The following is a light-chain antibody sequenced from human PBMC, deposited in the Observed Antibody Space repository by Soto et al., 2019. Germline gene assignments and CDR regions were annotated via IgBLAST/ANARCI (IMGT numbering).Light chain of an antibody. CDR2: GAS. Sequence: DIQMTQSPSFLSASVGDRVTVTCRASQSVGTHLHWYQQKSGKAPKLLIYGASTLQSGVSSMFSCSGSGTDFTLTITSLQPDDFALYYCQQSHTSPRTFGQGTRLDIK. V-gene: IGKV1-39*01. J-gene: IGKJ2*01. CDR1: QSVGTH. CDR3: QQSHTSPRT.